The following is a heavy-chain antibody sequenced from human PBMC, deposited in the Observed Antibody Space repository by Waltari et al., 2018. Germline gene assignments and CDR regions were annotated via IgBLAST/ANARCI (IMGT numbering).Heavy chain of an antibody. CDR3: ARAPPRCGGDCPFDY. J-gene: IGHJ4*02. D-gene: IGHD2-21*01. V-gene: IGHV3-48*03. Sequence: EVQLVESGGGLVQPGGSLRLSCAASGFTFSSYEMNWVRQAPGKGLGWVSYISSSGSTIYYADSVKGRFTISRDNAKNSLYLQMNSLRAEDTAVYYCARAPPRCGGDCPFDYWGQGTLVTVSS. CDR1: GFTFSSYE. CDR2: ISSSGSTI.